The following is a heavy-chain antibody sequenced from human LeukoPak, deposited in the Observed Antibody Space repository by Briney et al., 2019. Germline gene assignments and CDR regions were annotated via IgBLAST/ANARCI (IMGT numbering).Heavy chain of an antibody. CDR2: VYDSGTT. V-gene: IGHV4-59*12. CDR3: ARDTAGTTIDH. CDR1: LESPRVLH. D-gene: IGHD1-7*01. J-gene: IGHJ5*02. Sequence: SETLSLTSALSLESPRVLHRSGSRQPPGKGLEWIGNVYDSGTTNYNPSLKRRVTISIDMSKNQILLKILTVTAADSAMYYCARDTAGTTIDHWGQGTLVIVSS.